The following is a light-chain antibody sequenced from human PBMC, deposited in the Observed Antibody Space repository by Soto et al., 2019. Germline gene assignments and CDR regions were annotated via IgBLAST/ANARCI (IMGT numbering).Light chain of an antibody. J-gene: IGKJ1*01. V-gene: IGKV3-15*01. CDR2: GAS. CDR3: QQYDNWPRK. CDR1: QNIGKK. Sequence: ETMMPQSPETLSVSLGERDTLSCRASQNIGKKLAWYQQKSGQAPRLLIYGASTRATGIPARFSGSGSGTEFTLTISGLQSEDFAVYYCQQYDNWPRKFGQGTKVDIK.